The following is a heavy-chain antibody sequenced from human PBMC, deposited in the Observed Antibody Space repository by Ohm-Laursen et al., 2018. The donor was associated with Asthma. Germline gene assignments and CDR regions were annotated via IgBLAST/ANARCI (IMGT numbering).Heavy chain of an antibody. Sequence: SVKVSCKTSGYSFTDYYINWVRQAPGQGLEWMGRIHPNNGDTTYAQNFRGRVPFTRDTSIRIAYMELTSLSSDDTAVYFCARDLGHISNWYTEYFQYWGQGTLVTVSS. CDR2: IHPNNGDT. D-gene: IGHD6-13*01. CDR1: GYSFTDYY. V-gene: IGHV1-2*06. CDR3: ARDLGHISNWYTEYFQY. J-gene: IGHJ1*01.